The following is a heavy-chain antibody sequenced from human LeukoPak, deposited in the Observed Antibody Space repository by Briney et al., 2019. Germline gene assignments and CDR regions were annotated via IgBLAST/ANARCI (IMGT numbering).Heavy chain of an antibody. V-gene: IGHV1-8*01. CDR1: GYTFTSYD. J-gene: IGHJ6*02. CDR3: ARGFFFSESQYQLLIDGMDV. D-gene: IGHD2-2*01. Sequence: ASVKVSCKASGYTFTSYDINWVRQATGLGLEWMGWMNPNSGNTGYAQKFQGRVTMTRNTSISTAYMELSSLRSEDTAVYYCARGFFFSESQYQLLIDGMDVWGQGTTVTVSS. CDR2: MNPNSGNT.